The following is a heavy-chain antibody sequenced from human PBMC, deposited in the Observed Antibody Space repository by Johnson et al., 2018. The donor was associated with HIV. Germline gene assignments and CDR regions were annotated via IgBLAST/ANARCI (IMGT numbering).Heavy chain of an antibody. V-gene: IGHV3-30*14. CDR1: GFTFSSYA. D-gene: IGHD5-18*01. CDR2: ISYDGRNK. J-gene: IGHJ3*02. Sequence: QVQLVESGGGVVQPGRSLRLSCAASGFTFSSYAMHWVRQAPGKGLEWVAVISYDGRNKYYADSVKGRFTSSRDNSKSTLYLQMNSLRAEDTAVYYCARAYTYGAFDIWCQGTMVTVSS. CDR3: ARAYTYGAFDI.